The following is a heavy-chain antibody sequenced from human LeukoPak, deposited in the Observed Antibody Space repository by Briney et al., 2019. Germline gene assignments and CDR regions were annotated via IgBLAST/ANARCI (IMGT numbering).Heavy chain of an antibody. CDR1: GGSISSYY. D-gene: IGHD1-26*01. CDR2: IYYSGST. V-gene: IGHV4-59*01. J-gene: IGHJ4*02. CDR3: ARGYVGATHFDY. Sequence: SETLSLTCTVSGGSISSYYWSWIRQPPGKGLEWIGYIYYSGSTNYNPSLKSRVTISVDTSKNQFSLKLSSVTAADTAVYYCARGYVGATHFDYWGQGTLVTVSS.